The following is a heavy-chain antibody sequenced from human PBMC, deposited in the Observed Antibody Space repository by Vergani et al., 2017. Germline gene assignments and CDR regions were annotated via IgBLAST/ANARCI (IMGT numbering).Heavy chain of an antibody. CDR3: ARAILGYCSSTSCYTPYYYYYYYMDV. Sequence: QVQLQQWGAGLLKPSETLSLTCAVYGGSFSGYYWSWIRQPPGKGLVWIGEINHSGSTNYNPSLKSRVTISVDTSKNQFSLKLSSVTAADTAVYHCARAILGYCSSTSCYTPYYYYYYYMDVWGKGTTVTVSS. CDR1: GGSFSGYY. D-gene: IGHD2-2*02. J-gene: IGHJ6*03. CDR2: INHSGST. V-gene: IGHV4-34*01.